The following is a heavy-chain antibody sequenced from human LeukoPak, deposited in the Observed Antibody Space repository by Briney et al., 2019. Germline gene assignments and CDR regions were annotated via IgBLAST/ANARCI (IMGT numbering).Heavy chain of an antibody. Sequence: GGSPRLSCAVSGITLSNYGMSWVRQAPGKGLEWVAGISDSGGSTRYADSVKGRFTISRDNPKNTLYLQMNSLRAEDTAVYFCAKRGVVIRVILVGFHKAAYYFDSWGQGALVTVSS. CDR2: ISDSGGST. CDR3: AKRGVVIRVILVGFHKAAYYFDS. D-gene: IGHD3-22*01. CDR1: GITLSNYG. J-gene: IGHJ4*02. V-gene: IGHV3-23*01.